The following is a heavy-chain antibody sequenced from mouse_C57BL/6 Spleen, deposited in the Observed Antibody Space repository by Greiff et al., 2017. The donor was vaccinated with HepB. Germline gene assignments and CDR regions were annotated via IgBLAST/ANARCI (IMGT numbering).Heavy chain of an antibody. CDR3: ARRGPRYDYDDDY. V-gene: IGHV1-42*01. Sequence: EVQLQQSGPELVKPGASVKISCKASGYSFTGYYMNWVKQSPEKSLEWIGEINPSTGGTTYNQKFKAKATLTVDKSSSTAYMQLKSLTSEDSAVYYCARRGPRYDYDDDYWGQGTTLTVSS. CDR1: GYSFTGYY. J-gene: IGHJ2*01. D-gene: IGHD2-4*01. CDR2: INPSTGGT.